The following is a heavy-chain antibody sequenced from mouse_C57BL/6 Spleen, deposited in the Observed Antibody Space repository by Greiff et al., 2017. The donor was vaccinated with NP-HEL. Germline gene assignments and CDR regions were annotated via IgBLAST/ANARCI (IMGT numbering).Heavy chain of an antibody. CDR3: ARLETAQDHYYAMDY. J-gene: IGHJ4*01. Sequence: QVQLQQPGTELVKPGASVKLSCKASGYTFTSYWMHWVKQRPGQGLEWIGNINPSNGGTNYNEKFKNKATLTVDKSSSTAYMQLSRLTSEDSAVYYCARLETAQDHYYAMDYWGQGTSVTVSS. CDR2: INPSNGGT. V-gene: IGHV1-53*01. D-gene: IGHD3-2*02. CDR1: GYTFTSYW.